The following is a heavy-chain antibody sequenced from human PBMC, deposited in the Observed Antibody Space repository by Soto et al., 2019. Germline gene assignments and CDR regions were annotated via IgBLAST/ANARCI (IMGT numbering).Heavy chain of an antibody. CDR1: GFTFSTYT. J-gene: IGHJ5*02. CDR3: ARDYGKLNP. CDR2: ISSGSNYI. Sequence: EVQLVEAGGGLVKPGGSLRLSCAASGFTFSTYTMNWVRQTPGKGLEWVSSISSGSNYIYYADSLKGRFTISRDNAKNSLYLQMNSLRAEYTAVYYCARDYGKLNPWGQGTLVTVSS. D-gene: IGHD2-15*01. V-gene: IGHV3-21*01.